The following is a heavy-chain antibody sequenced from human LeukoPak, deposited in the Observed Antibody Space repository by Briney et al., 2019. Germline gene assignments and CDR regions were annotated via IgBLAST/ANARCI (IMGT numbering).Heavy chain of an antibody. V-gene: IGHV4-4*09. Sequence: KPSEILSLTCTVSGGSISSYYWSWIRQPPGKGLEWIGYIYATGSTNYNPSLKSRVTISVDTSKNQFSLNLRSVTAADTAVYYCARHGSVRSPLGPWGQGTLVTVSS. CDR3: ARHGSVRSPLGP. J-gene: IGHJ5*02. D-gene: IGHD3-10*01. CDR1: GGSISSYY. CDR2: IYATGST.